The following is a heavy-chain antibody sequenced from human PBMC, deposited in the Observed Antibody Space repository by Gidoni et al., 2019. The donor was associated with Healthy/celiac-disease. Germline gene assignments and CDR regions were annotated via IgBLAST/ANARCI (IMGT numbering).Heavy chain of an antibody. V-gene: IGHV1-18*01. J-gene: IGHJ6*02. CDR1: GYTFTSYG. CDR3: ARVRYYDFWSGPRSMDV. D-gene: IGHD3-3*01. CDR2: ISAYNGNT. Sequence: QVQLVQSGAEVKKPGASVKVSCKASGYTFTSYGISGVRQAPGQGLEWMGWISAYNGNTNYAQKLQGRVTMTTDTSTSTAYMELRSLRSDDTAVYYCARVRYYDFWSGPRSMDVWGQGTTVTVSS.